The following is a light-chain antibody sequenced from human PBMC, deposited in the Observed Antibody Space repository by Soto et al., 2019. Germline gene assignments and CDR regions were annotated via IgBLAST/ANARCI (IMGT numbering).Light chain of an antibody. V-gene: IGLV1-36*01. Sequence: QSVLTQPPSVSEAPRQRVTISCSGSSSNIGNNAVNWYQQLPGKAPKLLIYYDDLLPSGVSDRFSGSKSGTSASLAISGLQSEDEADYYCSSYTSSSTLVFGGGTKLTVL. CDR1: SSNIGNNA. J-gene: IGLJ2*01. CDR2: YDD. CDR3: SSYTSSSTLV.